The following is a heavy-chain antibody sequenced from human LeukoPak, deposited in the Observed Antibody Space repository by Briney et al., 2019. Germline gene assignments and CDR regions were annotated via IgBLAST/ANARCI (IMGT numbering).Heavy chain of an antibody. CDR3: AKDLGFGGYAFDI. Sequence: GGSLRLSWAASGFTFSSYAMSWVRQAPGEGLEWVSAISGSGGSTYYADSVKGRFTISRDNSKNTLYLQMNSLRAEDTAVYYCAKDLGFGGYAFDIWGQGTMVTVSS. D-gene: IGHD3-10*01. CDR1: GFTFSSYA. V-gene: IGHV3-23*01. CDR2: ISGSGGST. J-gene: IGHJ3*02.